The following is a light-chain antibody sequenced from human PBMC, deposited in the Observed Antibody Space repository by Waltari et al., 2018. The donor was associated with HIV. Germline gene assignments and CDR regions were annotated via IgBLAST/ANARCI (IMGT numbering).Light chain of an antibody. Sequence: QYALTQPPSVSGAPGQSVTISCSGHSFHLRARVAVPWYHRVPGAAPKLLISGSTNRPSGVPDRFSGSTSGASASLTISELQTEDEGDYFCQSYDNSPSAWVFGTGTTLTVL. CDR1: SFHLRARVA. J-gene: IGLJ3*02. V-gene: IGLV1-40*01. CDR3: QSYDNSPSAWV. CDR2: GST.